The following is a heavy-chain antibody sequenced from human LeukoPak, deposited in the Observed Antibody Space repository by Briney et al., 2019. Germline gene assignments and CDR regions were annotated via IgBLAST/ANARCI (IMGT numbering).Heavy chain of an antibody. CDR1: AGSISNYY. Sequence: PSETLSLTCTVSAGSISNYYWSWIRQPPGKGLEWIGYIYYSGSTNYNPSLKSRVTISLDTSKNQFPLKLSSVTTADTAVYYCARDLYGGNPFDFWGQGTLVIVSS. CDR2: IYYSGST. D-gene: IGHD4-23*01. CDR3: ARDLYGGNPFDF. J-gene: IGHJ4*02. V-gene: IGHV4-59*01.